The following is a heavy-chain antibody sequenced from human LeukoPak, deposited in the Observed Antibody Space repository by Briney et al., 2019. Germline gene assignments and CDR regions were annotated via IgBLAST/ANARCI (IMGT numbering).Heavy chain of an antibody. CDR3: ARDGQWELHNAFDI. V-gene: IGHV3-11*01. CDR2: ISSSGSTI. CDR1: GFTFSDYY. D-gene: IGHD1-26*01. J-gene: IGHJ3*02. Sequence: PGGSLRLSCAASGFTFSDYYMSWIRQAPGKGLEWVSYISSSGSTIYYADSVKGRFTISRDNAKNSLYLQTNSLRAEDTAVYYCARDGQWELHNAFDIWGQGTMVTVSS.